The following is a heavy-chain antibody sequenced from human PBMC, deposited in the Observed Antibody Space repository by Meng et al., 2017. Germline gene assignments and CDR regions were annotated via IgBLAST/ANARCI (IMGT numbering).Heavy chain of an antibody. Sequence: QGALGHSGAEVKKSGSSVKVSCNASGGTFSSYAISWVRQAPGQGLEWMGGIIPIFGTANYAQKFQGRVTITADESTSTAYMELSSLRSEDTAVYYCASPKIGRRGSLDYWGQGTLVTVSS. CDR2: IIPIFGTA. D-gene: IGHD3-16*01. J-gene: IGHJ4*02. V-gene: IGHV1-69*01. CDR3: ASPKIGRRGSLDY. CDR1: GGTFSSYA.